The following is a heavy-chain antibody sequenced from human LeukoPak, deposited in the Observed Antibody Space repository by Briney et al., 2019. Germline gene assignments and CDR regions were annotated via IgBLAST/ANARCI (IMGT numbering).Heavy chain of an antibody. CDR2: IYYSGST. J-gene: IGHJ5*02. Sequence: SETLSFTCTVSGGSISSNNFYGGLIRQPPGKGLEWIGYIYYSGSTNYNPSLKSRVTISVDTSKNQFSLKLSSVTAADTAIYYCARDRSGGYNWFDPWGQGTLVTVSS. CDR3: ARDRSGGYNWFDP. CDR1: GGSISSNNFY. V-gene: IGHV4-61*05. D-gene: IGHD2-15*01.